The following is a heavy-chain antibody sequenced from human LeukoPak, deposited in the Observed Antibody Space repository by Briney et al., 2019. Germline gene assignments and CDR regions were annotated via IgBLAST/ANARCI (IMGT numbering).Heavy chain of an antibody. CDR3: ARQIYCGGDCYSGFDY. CDR1: GGSISSSSYY. V-gene: IGHV4-39*01. Sequence: KPSETLSLTCTVSGGSISSSSYYWGWIRQPPGKGLEWIGSIYCSGSTYYNPSLKSRVIISVDTSKNQFSLKLSNVTAADTAVYYCARQIYCGGDCYSGFDYWGQGTLVTVSS. D-gene: IGHD2-21*01. CDR2: IYCSGST. J-gene: IGHJ4*02.